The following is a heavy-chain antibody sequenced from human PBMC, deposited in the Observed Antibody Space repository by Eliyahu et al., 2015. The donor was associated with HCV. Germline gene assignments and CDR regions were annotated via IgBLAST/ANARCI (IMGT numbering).Heavy chain of an antibody. Sequence: QLQLQESGPGLVKPSETLSLTCTVSGGSXXSXXYYWGWIRQPPGKGLEWXGSIYYSGSTYXNPSLKSRVTISVDTSKNQFSLKLSSVTAADTAVYYCARVHSGSYPGFDYWGQGTLVTVSS. CDR3: ARVHSGSYPGFDY. CDR1: GGSXXSXXYY. J-gene: IGHJ4*02. D-gene: IGHD1-26*01. V-gene: IGHV4-39*07. CDR2: IYYSGST.